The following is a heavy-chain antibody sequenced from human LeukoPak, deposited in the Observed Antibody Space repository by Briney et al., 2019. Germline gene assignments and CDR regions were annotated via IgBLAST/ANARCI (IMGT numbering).Heavy chain of an antibody. J-gene: IGHJ6*03. V-gene: IGHV3-7*01. Sequence: GGSLRLSCAASGFTFSSYAMSWVRQAPGKGLEWVAKIKQDGSEKYNVDSVKGRFTISRGNAKNSLYLQMNSLRAEDTAVYYCARDQLEYQLLNDYYMDVWGKGTMVTVSS. CDR3: ARDQLEYQLLNDYYMDV. CDR1: GFTFSSYA. CDR2: IKQDGSEK. D-gene: IGHD2-2*01.